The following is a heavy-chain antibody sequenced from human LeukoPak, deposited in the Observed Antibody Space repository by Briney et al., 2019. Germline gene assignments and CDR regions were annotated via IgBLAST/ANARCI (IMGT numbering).Heavy chain of an antibody. CDR3: ARDETYYDSSGYYRHFDY. CDR2: ISSSGSTI. D-gene: IGHD3-22*01. V-gene: IGHV3-11*04. CDR1: GFTFSDYY. J-gene: IGHJ4*02. Sequence: GGSLRLSCAASGFTFSDYYLSWIRQAPGKGLEWVSYISSSGSTIYYADSVKGRFTISRDNAKNSLYLKMKRLRAEDTAVYYCARDETYYDSSGYYRHFDYWGQGTLVTVLS.